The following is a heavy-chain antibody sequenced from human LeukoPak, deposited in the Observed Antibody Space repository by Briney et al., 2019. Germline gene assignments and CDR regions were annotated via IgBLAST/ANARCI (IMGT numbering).Heavy chain of an antibody. CDR2: ISGDGSTT. Sequence: GGSLRLSCAASGFTFSDYWMYWVRLAPDEGLVWVSRISGDGSTTDYADSVKGRFTISRDSAKSTLYLHMNSLRAEDTAIYFCARGDTLDETFLHWGQGTLVTVS. J-gene: IGHJ1*01. CDR3: ARGDTLDETFLH. D-gene: IGHD5-24*01. V-gene: IGHV3-74*01. CDR1: GFTFSDYW.